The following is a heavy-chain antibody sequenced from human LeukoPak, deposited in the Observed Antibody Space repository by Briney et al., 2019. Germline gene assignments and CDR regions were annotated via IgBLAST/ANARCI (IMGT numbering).Heavy chain of an antibody. J-gene: IGHJ4*02. D-gene: IGHD3-16*01. Sequence: GGSLRLSCAASGFDFSDHYMSWFRQAPGKGLEWVSYISSSGRTIYYADSVKGRFTISRDNAKKSLYLQMNSLRAEDTAVYYCARDWYYGSPGYWGQGTLVTVSS. CDR2: ISSSGRTI. V-gene: IGHV3-11*04. CDR1: GFDFSDHY. CDR3: ARDWYYGSPGY.